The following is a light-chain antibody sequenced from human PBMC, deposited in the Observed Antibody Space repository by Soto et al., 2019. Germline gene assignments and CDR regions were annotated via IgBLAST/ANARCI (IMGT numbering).Light chain of an antibody. Sequence: DIQMTQSPSSLSASIRDRVTITCRASQSIYIYLNWYQQKPGKAPKLLIYAASSLQRGVPSTFSGGGSGTEFTLTISSLQPDDFATYYCQQYNSYSTFGQGTKVDIK. V-gene: IGKV1-39*01. CDR2: AAS. CDR3: QQYNSYST. CDR1: QSIYIY. J-gene: IGKJ1*01.